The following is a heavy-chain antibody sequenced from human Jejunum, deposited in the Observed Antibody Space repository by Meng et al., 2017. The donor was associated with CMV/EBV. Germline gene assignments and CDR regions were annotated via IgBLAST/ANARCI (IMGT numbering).Heavy chain of an antibody. D-gene: IGHD5-12*01. CDR1: TFSSCG. CDR2: FRFDGINK. J-gene: IGHJ3*01. Sequence: TFSSCGMHWVRQAPGKGLEWVAFFRFDGINKAYADSVKGRFTISRDNSKNTLYLQMNSLSVEDTALYYCAKDGGVPATMYFAFDVWGQGTLVTVSS. V-gene: IGHV3-30*02. CDR3: AKDGGVPATMYFAFDV.